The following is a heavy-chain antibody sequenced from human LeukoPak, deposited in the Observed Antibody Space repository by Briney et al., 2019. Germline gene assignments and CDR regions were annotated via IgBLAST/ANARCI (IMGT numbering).Heavy chain of an antibody. CDR3: ASTQVAYDFWSGYYWSEVRPNWFDP. V-gene: IGHV3-21*01. D-gene: IGHD3-3*01. CDR1: GFTFSSYS. J-gene: IGHJ5*02. CDR2: ISSSSSYI. Sequence: KPGGSLRLSCAASGFTFSSYSMNWVRQAPGKGLEWVSSISSSSSYIYYADSVKGRFTISRDNAKNSLYLQMNSLRAEDTAVYYCASTQVAYDFWSGYYWSEVRPNWFDPWGQGTLVTVSS.